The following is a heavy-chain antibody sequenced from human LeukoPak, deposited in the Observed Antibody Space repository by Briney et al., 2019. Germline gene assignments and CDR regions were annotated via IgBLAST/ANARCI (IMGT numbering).Heavy chain of an antibody. D-gene: IGHD3-22*01. Sequence: GASVKVSCKASGYTFTSYGISWVRQAPGQGLEWMGWISAYNGNTNYAQKLQGRVTMTTDTSTSTAYMELRSLRSDDTAVYYCARDRKAWDSSGSSAFDIWGQGTMVTVSS. CDR3: ARDRKAWDSSGSSAFDI. V-gene: IGHV1-18*01. J-gene: IGHJ3*02. CDR1: GYTFTSYG. CDR2: ISAYNGNT.